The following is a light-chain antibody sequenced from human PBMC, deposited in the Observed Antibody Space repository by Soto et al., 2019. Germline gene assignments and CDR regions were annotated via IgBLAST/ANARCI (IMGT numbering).Light chain of an antibody. Sequence: DIQLTQSPSFLSASVGDRVTITCRASQGIGRSLAWYQQRPGKAPKLLIYAASTLQSGVPSTFSGSGSGTEFTLTISSLRPEDFATYYCQQLDYYRTFGQGTKVEVK. CDR1: QGIGRS. V-gene: IGKV1-9*01. CDR2: AAS. J-gene: IGKJ1*01. CDR3: QQLDYYRT.